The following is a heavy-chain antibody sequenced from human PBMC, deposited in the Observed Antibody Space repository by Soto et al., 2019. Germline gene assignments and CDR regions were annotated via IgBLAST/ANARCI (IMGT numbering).Heavy chain of an antibody. Sequence: EVQLVESGGGLVQPGGSLRLSCAASGFTFSNSWMSWVRQAPGKGLEWVATIKQDGSERYYVDSVKGRFTISRDNAKNSLYLQMDSLGPEDTAVYYCARNFCRRTSCHLPTWFALWGQGTLVTVSS. V-gene: IGHV3-7*01. D-gene: IGHD2-2*01. CDR2: IKQDGSER. CDR1: GFTFSNSW. J-gene: IGHJ5*02. CDR3: ARNFCRRTSCHLPTWFAL.